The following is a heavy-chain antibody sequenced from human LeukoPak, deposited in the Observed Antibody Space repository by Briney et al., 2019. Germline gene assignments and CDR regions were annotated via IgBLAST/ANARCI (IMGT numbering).Heavy chain of an antibody. V-gene: IGHV4-4*02. D-gene: IGHD3-22*01. CDR2: IYHSGST. CDR1: GGSISTSNW. J-gene: IGHJ3*02. Sequence: SETLSLTCAVSGGSISTSNWWSWVRQPPGKGLEWIGEIYHSGSTNYNPSLKSRVTILVEKSKNQFSLKLSSVTAADTAVYYCARKTYDSSGLIPHPGVFDIWGQGTMVTVSS. CDR3: ARKTYDSSGLIPHPGVFDI.